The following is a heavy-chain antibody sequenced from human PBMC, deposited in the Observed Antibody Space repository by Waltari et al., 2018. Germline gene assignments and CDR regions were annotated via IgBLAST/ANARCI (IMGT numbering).Heavy chain of an antibody. J-gene: IGHJ4*02. CDR1: GGSISSSSFY. CDR2: IYYSGTT. Sequence: QLQLQESGPGLVRPSETLSLTRTVSGGSISSSSFYWGWVRQPPGKGLEWIGLIYYSGTTHYSPSLKRRVTISVDTSKSHFSLNLNSVTAADTAVYYCVRGTPYGDFLDSWGQGTLVAVSS. D-gene: IGHD4-17*01. CDR3: VRGTPYGDFLDS. V-gene: IGHV4-39*07.